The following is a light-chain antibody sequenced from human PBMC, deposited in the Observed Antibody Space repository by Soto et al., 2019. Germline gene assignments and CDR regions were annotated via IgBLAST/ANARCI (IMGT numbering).Light chain of an antibody. V-gene: IGKV3-15*01. Sequence: EIVMTQSPATLSVSPGERATLSCRASQNIGINLAWYQQKPGQAPRRLIYGASTRAPGIPARFSGSVSGTEFTLTISSLQAEDFAVYYCHQYNNWPYTFGQGTKLEIK. CDR2: GAS. CDR3: HQYNNWPYT. J-gene: IGKJ2*01. CDR1: QNIGIN.